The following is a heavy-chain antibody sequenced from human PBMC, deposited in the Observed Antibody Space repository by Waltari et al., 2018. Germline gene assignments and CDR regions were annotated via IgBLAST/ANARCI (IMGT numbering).Heavy chain of an antibody. Sequence: EVQLVESGGGLLQPGRSLRLSCAASGFPFVDYAMHWVRQAPGKGLEWVSGISWNSGSIGYADSVKGRFTISRDNAKNSLYLQMNSLRAEDTALYYCAKMATITSVVDYWGQGTLVTVSS. CDR1: GFPFVDYA. D-gene: IGHD5-12*01. V-gene: IGHV3-9*01. CDR3: AKMATITSVVDY. J-gene: IGHJ4*02. CDR2: ISWNSGSI.